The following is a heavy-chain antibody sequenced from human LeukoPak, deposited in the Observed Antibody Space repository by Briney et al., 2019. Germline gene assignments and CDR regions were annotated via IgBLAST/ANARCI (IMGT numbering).Heavy chain of an antibody. CDR3: ARVDRGVILYYYYMDV. V-gene: IGHV4-34*01. J-gene: IGHJ6*03. CDR2: INHNGST. Sequence: SETLSLTCAVYGGSFSGYYWSWIRQPPGKGLEWIGEINHNGSTNYNPSLKGRVTISVDTSKNQFSLKLSSVTAADTAVYYCARVDRGVILYYYYMDVWGKGTTVTVSS. CDR1: GGSFSGYY. D-gene: IGHD3-10*01.